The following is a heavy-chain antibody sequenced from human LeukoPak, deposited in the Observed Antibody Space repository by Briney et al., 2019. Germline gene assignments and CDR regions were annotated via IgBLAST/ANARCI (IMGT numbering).Heavy chain of an antibody. J-gene: IGHJ4*02. CDR2: TYYRSKWYN. V-gene: IGHV6-1*01. Sequence: SQTLSLTCAISGDSVSSNSAAWNWIRQSPSRGLEWLGRTYYRSKWYNDYAISMKGRITINPDTLKNQFSLQMNSVTPEDTAVYYCARDSSAMFDYWGQGTLVAVSS. CDR3: ARDSSAMFDY. CDR1: GDSVSSNSAA. D-gene: IGHD2-2*01.